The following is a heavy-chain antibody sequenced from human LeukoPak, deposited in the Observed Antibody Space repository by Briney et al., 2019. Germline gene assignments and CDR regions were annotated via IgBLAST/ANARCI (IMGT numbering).Heavy chain of an antibody. CDR3: ARIFLGYSTGWYFDY. J-gene: IGHJ4*02. CDR1: GYSISSTNW. D-gene: IGHD6-19*01. CDR2: IYYTGNN. V-gene: IGHV4-28*06. Sequence: SETLSLTCAVSGYSISSTNWWGWIRQPPGKGLEWIGYIYYTGNNNYNPSLKSRVTMSVDTSKNQFSLNLSSVTALDAAVYYCARIFLGYSTGWYFDYWGQGTLVTVSS.